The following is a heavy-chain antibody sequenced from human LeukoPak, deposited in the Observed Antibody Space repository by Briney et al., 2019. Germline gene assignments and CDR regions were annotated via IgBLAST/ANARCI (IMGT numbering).Heavy chain of an antibody. CDR3: ARGLAVAGTGY. Sequence: ASVKVSCQASGYSFTSYDLSWVRQATGQGLEWMGWMNPNSGNTGYAQKFQGRVTMTRDTSISTAYMELTSLTSEDTAIYYCARGLAVAGTGYWGQGTLVTVSS. J-gene: IGHJ4*02. D-gene: IGHD6-19*01. V-gene: IGHV1-8*01. CDR1: GYSFTSYD. CDR2: MNPNSGNT.